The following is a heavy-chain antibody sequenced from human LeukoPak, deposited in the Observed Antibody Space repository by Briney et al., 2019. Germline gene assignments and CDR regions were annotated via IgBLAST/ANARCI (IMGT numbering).Heavy chain of an antibody. V-gene: IGHV3-30*19. CDR3: AKATVGFYRYLEWP. CDR1: AFTFNHYG. Sequence: GGSLRLSCAASAFTFNHYGMHWVRQAPGKGLEWVAVISYDGSNKFYADSVKGRFTISRDNSKNTMYLQMNSLRAEDTAMYYCAKATVGFYRYLEWPGGQGTLVTVSS. J-gene: IGHJ4*02. CDR2: ISYDGSNK. D-gene: IGHD3-3*01.